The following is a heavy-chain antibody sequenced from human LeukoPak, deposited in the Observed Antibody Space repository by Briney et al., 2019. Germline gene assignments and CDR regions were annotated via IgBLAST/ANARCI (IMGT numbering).Heavy chain of an antibody. CDR1: GFTFSSYA. CDR2: ISGSGGST. V-gene: IGHV3-23*01. Sequence: PGGSLRLSCAASGFTFSSYAMSWVRQAPGKGLEWVSAISGSGGSTYYADSVKGRFTISRDNSKNTLYLQMNSLRAEDTAVYYCAKDLGFNRYCSSTSCYILRWGQGTLVTVSS. CDR3: AKDLGFNRYCSSTSCYILR. J-gene: IGHJ4*02. D-gene: IGHD2-2*02.